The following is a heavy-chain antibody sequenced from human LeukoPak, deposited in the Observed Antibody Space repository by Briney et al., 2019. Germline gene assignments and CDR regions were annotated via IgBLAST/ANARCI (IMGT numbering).Heavy chain of an antibody. J-gene: IGHJ3*02. CDR3: ATRVGARRADAFDI. CDR2: IYTSGST. V-gene: IGHV4-61*02. D-gene: IGHD1-26*01. Sequence: SETLSLTCTVSGGSISSGSYYWSWIRQPAGKGLEWIGRIYTSGSTNYNPSLKSRVTISVDTSKNQFSLKLSSVTAADTAVYYCATRVGARRADAFDIWGQGTMVTVSS. CDR1: GGSISSGSYY.